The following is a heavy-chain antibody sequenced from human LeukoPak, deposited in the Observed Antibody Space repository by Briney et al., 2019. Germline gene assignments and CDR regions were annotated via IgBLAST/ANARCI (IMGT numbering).Heavy chain of an antibody. V-gene: IGHV3-30*02. Sequence: QPGGSLRLSCAASGFTFSSYGMHWVRQAPGKGLEWVAFIRYDGSNKYYADSVKGRFTISRDNSKNTPYLQMNSLRAEDTAVYYCAKDAYYYDSSGYQGDYWGQGTLVTVSS. J-gene: IGHJ4*02. CDR3: AKDAYYYDSSGYQGDY. CDR2: IRYDGSNK. CDR1: GFTFSSYG. D-gene: IGHD3-22*01.